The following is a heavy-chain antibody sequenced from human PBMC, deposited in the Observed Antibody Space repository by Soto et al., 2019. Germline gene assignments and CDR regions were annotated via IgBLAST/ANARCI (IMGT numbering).Heavy chain of an antibody. D-gene: IGHD3-3*01. CDR2: IIPIFGTA. Sequence: QVQLVQSGAEVKKPGSSVKVSCKASGGTFSSYAISWVRQAPGQGLEWMGGIIPIFGTANYEQKFQGRVTITADESTSTAYMELSSLRSEDTAVYYCARQFFGVVIMGDYYYGMDVWGQGTTVTVSS. V-gene: IGHV1-69*01. CDR3: ARQFFGVVIMGDYYYGMDV. CDR1: GGTFSSYA. J-gene: IGHJ6*02.